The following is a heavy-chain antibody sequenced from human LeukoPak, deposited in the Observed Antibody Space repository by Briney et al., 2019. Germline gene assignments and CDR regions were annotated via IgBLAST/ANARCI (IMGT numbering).Heavy chain of an antibody. CDR3: SHYSGSWRYFDI. Sequence: GGSLRLSCAGSGFTFGSYAMSWVRQAPGKGLEWVAGISGSGGSTYYADSVKGRFTISRDNSKNTLFLQMNSLRAEDTALYSCSHYSGSWRYFDIWGQGTLVTVSS. CDR2: ISGSGGST. V-gene: IGHV3-23*01. D-gene: IGHD6-13*01. CDR1: GFTFGSYA. J-gene: IGHJ4*02.